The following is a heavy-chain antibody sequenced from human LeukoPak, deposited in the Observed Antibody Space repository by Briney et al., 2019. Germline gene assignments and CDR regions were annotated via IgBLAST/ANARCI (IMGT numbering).Heavy chain of an antibody. V-gene: IGHV4-59*08. CDR3: ARLNGGN. D-gene: IGHD4-23*01. CDR1: GGSISSYY. Sequence: SETLSLTCTVSGGSISSYYWSWVRRPPGKGLEWLGYVDHSGSTAYNPSLNGRVAISPDTSKHQFSLKLRSVPAADTAVYYCARLNGGNWGPGILVTVSS. CDR2: VDHSGST. J-gene: IGHJ4*02.